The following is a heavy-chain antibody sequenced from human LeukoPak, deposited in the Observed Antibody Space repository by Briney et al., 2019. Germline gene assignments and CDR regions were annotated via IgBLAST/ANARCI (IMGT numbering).Heavy chain of an antibody. CDR3: ARDSLGRDGYNYDY. Sequence: SVKVSCKASGGTFSSYTISWVRQAPGRGLEWMGRIIPILGIANYAQKFQGRVTITADKSTSTAYMELSSLRSEDTAVYYCARDSLGRDGYNYDYWGQGTLVTVSS. J-gene: IGHJ4*02. CDR2: IIPILGIA. CDR1: GGTFSSYT. V-gene: IGHV1-69*04. D-gene: IGHD5-24*01.